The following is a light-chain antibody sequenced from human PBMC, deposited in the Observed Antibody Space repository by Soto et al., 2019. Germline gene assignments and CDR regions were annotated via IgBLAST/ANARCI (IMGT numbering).Light chain of an antibody. CDR1: QGISSY. V-gene: IGKV1-8*01. Sequence: AIRMTQSPSSFSASTGDRVTITCRASQGISSYLAWYQQKPGKAPKLLIYAASTLQSGVPSRFSGRGSGTDFTLTIFCRQSEYFPPYYCQQYYIYPLPFGGGTKVDIK. J-gene: IGKJ4*01. CDR3: QQYYIYPLP. CDR2: AAS.